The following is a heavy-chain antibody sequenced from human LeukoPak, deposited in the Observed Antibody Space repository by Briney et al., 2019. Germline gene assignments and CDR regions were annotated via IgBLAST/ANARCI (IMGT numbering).Heavy chain of an antibody. CDR1: RFSFSNYA. J-gene: IGHJ4*02. D-gene: IGHD3-16*01. CDR3: AKGLISTAGDY. CDR2: ISHDGINT. V-gene: IGHV3-30*18. Sequence: GGSLRLSCAASRFSFSNYAMHWVRQDSGRGLEWLAVISHDGINTYYADSVKGRFTISRDNSKNTLYLQMNSLRAADTALYYCAKGLISTAGDYWGQGTLVTVSS.